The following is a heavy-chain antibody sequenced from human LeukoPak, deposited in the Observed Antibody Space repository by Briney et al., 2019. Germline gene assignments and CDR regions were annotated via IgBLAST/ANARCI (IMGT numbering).Heavy chain of an antibody. CDR2: ISRSSSTI. J-gene: IGHJ4*02. CDR1: GFTFSTYT. CDR3: ARDRAAAAREIEY. Sequence: PGGSLRLSCAASGFTFSTYTMNWVRQAPGKGLEWVSYISRSSSTIYYAESVKGRFTVSRDNAKNSLYLQMNSLRDEDTAVYYCARDRAAAAREIEYWGQGTLVTVSS. V-gene: IGHV3-48*02. D-gene: IGHD6-13*01.